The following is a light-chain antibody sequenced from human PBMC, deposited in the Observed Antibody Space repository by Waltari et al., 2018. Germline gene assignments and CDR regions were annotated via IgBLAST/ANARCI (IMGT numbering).Light chain of an antibody. Sequence: DIQMTQSPSSLSASVGDSVTITCQASQDISNYLNWYRQKPGKAPKLLIYDASNLETGVPSRFSGSGSGTDFTFTISSLQPEDIATYYCQQYDNLPLTFGPGTKVDIK. CDR3: QQYDNLPLT. CDR1: QDISNY. J-gene: IGKJ3*01. CDR2: DAS. V-gene: IGKV1-33*01.